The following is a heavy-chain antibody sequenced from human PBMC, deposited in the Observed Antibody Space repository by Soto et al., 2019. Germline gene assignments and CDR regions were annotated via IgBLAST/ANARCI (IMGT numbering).Heavy chain of an antibody. J-gene: IGHJ4*02. CDR3: ARDGVDIEATIQLGY. Sequence: GVSLRLSCAASGFTFSSYAMHWVRQAPGKGLEWVAVISYDGSNKYNADSVTGRFTISSDLSKNTLYLKLNSRRAEDTAVYYCARDGVDIEATIQLGYWGQGTLVTVSP. CDR1: GFTFSSYA. V-gene: IGHV3-30-3*01. D-gene: IGHD5-12*01. CDR2: ISYDGSNK.